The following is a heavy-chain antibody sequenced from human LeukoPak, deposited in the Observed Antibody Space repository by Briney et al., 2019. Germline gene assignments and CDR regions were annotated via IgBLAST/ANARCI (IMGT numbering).Heavy chain of an antibody. J-gene: IGHJ6*03. V-gene: IGHV1-2*02. CDR3: ARSSADYGGNSDYYYYMDV. CDR2: INPNSGDT. D-gene: IGHD4-23*01. CDR1: GYTFTDYS. Sequence: EASVKVSCKASGYTFTDYSLHWVRQAPGQGLEWMGWINPNSGDTNYAQNFQGRVTMTRDTSISTAYMELSRLRSDDTAVYYCARSSADYGGNSDYYYYMDVWDKGTTVTVS.